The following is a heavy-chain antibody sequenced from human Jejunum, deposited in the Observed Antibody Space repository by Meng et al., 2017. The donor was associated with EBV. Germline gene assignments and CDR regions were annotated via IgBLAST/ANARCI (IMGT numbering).Heavy chain of an antibody. V-gene: IGHV3-23*01. CDR3: AKLLKY. CDR2: VSGSGGNT. J-gene: IGHJ4*02. CDR1: GFTFSSYS. Sequence: VQCLESGGGLVQPGGSLRLSCAASGFTFSSYSMSWVRQAPGKGLEWVSTVSGSGGNTYYADSVKGRFTISRDISKNTLYLQMNSLTAEDTAIYYCAKLLKYWGQGTLVTVSS.